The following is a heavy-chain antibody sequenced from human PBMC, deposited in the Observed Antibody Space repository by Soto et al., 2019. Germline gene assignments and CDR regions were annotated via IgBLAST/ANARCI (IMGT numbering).Heavy chain of an antibody. V-gene: IGHV4-59*01. J-gene: IGHJ3*02. D-gene: IGHD3-10*01. CDR1: GGSISSYY. CDR2: IYYSGST. CDR3: ARASIRLSDAFDI. Sequence: SETLSLTCTVSGGSISSYYWSWIRQPPGKGLEWIGYIYYSGSTNYNPSLKSRVTISVDTSKNQFSLKLSSVTAADTAVYYCARASIRLSDAFDIWGQGTMVTVSS.